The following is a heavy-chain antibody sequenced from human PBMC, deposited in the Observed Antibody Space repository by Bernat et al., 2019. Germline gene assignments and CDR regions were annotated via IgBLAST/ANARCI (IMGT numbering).Heavy chain of an antibody. CDR3: TKEGGAAGSSYQAYFDY. V-gene: IGHV3-30*18. CDR2: ISYDGSTK. D-gene: IGHD6-13*01. J-gene: IGHJ4*02. Sequence: QVQLVESGGGVVQPGRSLRLSCAASGFTLSSHGMHWVRQAPGKGLEWVAVISYDGSTKYYGDSVKGRFTISRDNSKNTLYLQINSLRAEDTAVYYCTKEGGAAGSSYQAYFDYWGQGTLVTVSS. CDR1: GFTLSSHG.